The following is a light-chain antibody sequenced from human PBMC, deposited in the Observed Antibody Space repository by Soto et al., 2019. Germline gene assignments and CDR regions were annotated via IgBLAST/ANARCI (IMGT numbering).Light chain of an antibody. Sequence: QSVLTQPPSVSAAPGQKVTISCSGSSSNIGNNYVSWYQQLPGTAPKLLIYDNNKRPSGIPDRFSGSKSGTSATLGITGLQTGYEADYYCETWDSSLSVVFGGGTKLTVL. V-gene: IGLV1-51*01. CDR2: DNN. CDR1: SSNIGNNY. CDR3: ETWDSSLSVV. J-gene: IGLJ2*01.